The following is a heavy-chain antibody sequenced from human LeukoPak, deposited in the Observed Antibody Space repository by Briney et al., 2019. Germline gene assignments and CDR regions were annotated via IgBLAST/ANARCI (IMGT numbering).Heavy chain of an antibody. J-gene: IGHJ6*03. CDR3: ARTPPEDCSCTSCLRGTPPIYYYYMDV. CDR2: INPSGGST. V-gene: IGHV1-46*01. CDR1: GYTFTSYY. D-gene: IGHD2-2*01. Sequence: ASVKVSCKASGYTFTSYYMHWVRQAPGQGLEWMGIINPSGGSTSYAQKFQGRVTITADESTSTAYMELSSLRSEDTAVYYCARTPPEDCSCTSCLRGTPPIYYYYMDVWGKGTTVTVSS.